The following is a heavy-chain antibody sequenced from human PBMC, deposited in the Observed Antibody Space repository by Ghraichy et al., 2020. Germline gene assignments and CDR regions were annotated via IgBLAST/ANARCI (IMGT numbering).Heavy chain of an antibody. CDR1: GFTFSSYS. J-gene: IGHJ4*02. V-gene: IGHV3-21*01. CDR2: ISSSSSYI. D-gene: IGHD5-12*01. Sequence: GGSLRLSCAASGFTFSSYSMNWVRQAPGKGLEWVSSISSSSSYIYYADSVKGRFTISRDNAKNSLYLQMNSLRAEDTAVYYCARIVSGYDYVLGYWGQGTLVTVSS. CDR3: ARIVSGYDYVLGY.